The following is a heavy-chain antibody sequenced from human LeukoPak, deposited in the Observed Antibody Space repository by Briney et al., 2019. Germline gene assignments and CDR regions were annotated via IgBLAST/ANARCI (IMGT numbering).Heavy chain of an antibody. CDR1: EFTFRSYA. J-gene: IGHJ4*02. V-gene: IGHV3-30*04. CDR3: ARASYGDYWGKYYFDY. CDR2: ISYDGIDK. D-gene: IGHD4-17*01. Sequence: PGRSLRLSCAASEFTFRSYAMHWVRQAPGKGLEWVALISYDGIDKYYADSVKGRFTISRDNSKNTLYLQMNSLRPEDTAVYYCARASYGDYWGKYYFDYWGQGTLVTVSS.